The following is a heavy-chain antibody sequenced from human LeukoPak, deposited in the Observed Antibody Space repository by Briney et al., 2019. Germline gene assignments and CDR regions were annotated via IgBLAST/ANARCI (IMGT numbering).Heavy chain of an antibody. V-gene: IGHV3-30-3*01. D-gene: IGHD3-22*01. Sequence: PGGSLRLSCAASGFTISSYAMHWVRQAPGKGLEWVAVISYDGSNKYYADSVKGRFTISRDNSKNTLYLQMNSLRAEDTAVYYCASPAQGTTYYYDSSGYTLRYWGQGTLVTVSS. J-gene: IGHJ4*02. CDR1: GFTISSYA. CDR3: ASPAQGTTYYYDSSGYTLRY. CDR2: ISYDGSNK.